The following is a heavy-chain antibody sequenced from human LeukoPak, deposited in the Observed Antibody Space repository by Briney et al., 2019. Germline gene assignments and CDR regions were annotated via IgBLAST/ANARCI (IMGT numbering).Heavy chain of an antibody. Sequence: PGGSLRLSCSASGFTFSSYGMHWVRQAPGKGLEWVAVISYDGSNKYYADSVKGRFTISRDNSKNTLYLQMNSLRAEDTAVYYCARMGESSSWHNYYYYYYMDVWGKGTTVTVSS. V-gene: IGHV3-30*03. CDR3: ARMGESSSWHNYYYYYYMDV. CDR2: ISYDGSNK. J-gene: IGHJ6*03. D-gene: IGHD6-13*01. CDR1: GFTFSSYG.